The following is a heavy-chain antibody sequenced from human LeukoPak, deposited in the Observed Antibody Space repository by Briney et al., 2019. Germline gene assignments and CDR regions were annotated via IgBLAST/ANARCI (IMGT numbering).Heavy chain of an antibody. CDR1: GGSISSGGYY. CDR3: ARGTFGGVIVDY. CDR2: IYYSGST. J-gene: IGHJ4*02. D-gene: IGHD3-16*02. V-gene: IGHV4-31*03. Sequence: PSQTLSLTCTVSGGSISSGGYYWSWIPQHPAKGLEWIGYIYYSGSTYDNPALKSRVTISVDTSKNQFSLKLSSVTAADTAVYYCARGTFGGVIVDYWGQGTLVTVSS.